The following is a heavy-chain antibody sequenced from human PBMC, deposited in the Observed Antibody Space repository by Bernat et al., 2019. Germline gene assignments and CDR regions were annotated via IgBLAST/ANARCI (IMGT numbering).Heavy chain of an antibody. CDR1: GYTFTSYA. V-gene: IGHV1-3*01. J-gene: IGHJ6*03. CDR2: INAGNGNT. Sequence: QVQLVQSGAEVKKPGASVKVSCKASGYTFTSYAMHWVRQAPGQRLEWMGWINAGNGNTKYSQKFQGRVTITRDTSASTAYMELSSLRSEDTAVYYCAATSEAAKALDYYYYMDVWGKGTTVTVSS. CDR3: AATSEAAKALDYYYYMDV. D-gene: IGHD2-15*01.